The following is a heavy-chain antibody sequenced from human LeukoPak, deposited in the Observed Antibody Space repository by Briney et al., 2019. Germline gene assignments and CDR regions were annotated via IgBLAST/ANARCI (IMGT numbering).Heavy chain of an antibody. CDR3: ARGGIVVVTAMFRRKLNATQIDY. CDR2: INHSGST. J-gene: IGHJ4*02. Sequence: PSETLSLTCAVYGGSFGGYYWSWIRQPPGKGLEWIGEINHSGSTNYNPSLKSRVTISVDTSKNQFSLKLSSVTAADTAVYYCARGGIVVVTAMFRRKLNATQIDYWGQGTLVTVSS. CDR1: GGSFGGYY. D-gene: IGHD2-21*02. V-gene: IGHV4-34*01.